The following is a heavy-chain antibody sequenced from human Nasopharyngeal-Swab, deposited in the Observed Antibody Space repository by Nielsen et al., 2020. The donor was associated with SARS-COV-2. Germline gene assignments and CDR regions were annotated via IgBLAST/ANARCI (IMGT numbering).Heavy chain of an antibody. D-gene: IGHD6-19*01. CDR1: GFTFSNYA. J-gene: IGHJ4*02. Sequence: SLKISCAASGFTFSNYAMSWVRQAPGKGLEWVSGISWNSGSIGYADSVKGRFTISRDNAKNSLYLQMNSLRAEDTALYYCAKDISPLIAVAGYFDYWGQGTLVTVSS. CDR2: ISWNSGSI. CDR3: AKDISPLIAVAGYFDY. V-gene: IGHV3-9*01.